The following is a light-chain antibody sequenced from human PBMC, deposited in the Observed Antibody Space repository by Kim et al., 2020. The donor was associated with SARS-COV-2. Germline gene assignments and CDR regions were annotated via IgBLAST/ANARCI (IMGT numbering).Light chain of an antibody. CDR1: QRVSSCY. Sequence: EIVLTQSPGTLSLSPGDRATLSCRASQRVSSCYLAWYQQKPSQAPRLLIYVTSCRATGIPDRFSGSGSGTDFTLTISRLEAEDVAVYYCKQYGNLWTFGQGTKVDIK. J-gene: IGKJ1*01. V-gene: IGKV3-20*01. CDR3: KQYGNLWT. CDR2: VTS.